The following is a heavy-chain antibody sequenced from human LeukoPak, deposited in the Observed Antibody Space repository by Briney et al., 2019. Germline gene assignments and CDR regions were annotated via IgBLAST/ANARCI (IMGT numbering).Heavy chain of an antibody. J-gene: IGHJ3*02. CDR2: INAGNGNT. D-gene: IGHD3-16*02. V-gene: IGHV1-3*01. CDR3: ARGQWGWGSLEAFDI. Sequence: GASVKVSCKASGYTFTSYAMHWVRQAPGQRLEWMGWINAGNGNTKYSQKFQGRVTITRDTSASTAYMELSSLRSDDTAVYYCARGQWGWGSLEAFDIWGQGTMVTVSS. CDR1: GYTFTSYA.